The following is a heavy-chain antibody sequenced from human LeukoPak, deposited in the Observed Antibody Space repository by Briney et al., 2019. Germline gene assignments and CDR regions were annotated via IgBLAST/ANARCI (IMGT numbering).Heavy chain of an antibody. CDR2: IIPILGIA. V-gene: IGHV1-69*02. Sequence: SVKVSCKASGGTFSSYTISWVRQAPGQGLEWMGRIIPILGIANYAQKFQGRVTITADKSTSTAYMELSSLRSEDTAVYYCARGGYCSSTSCYTYYYGMDVWGQGATVTVSS. J-gene: IGHJ6*02. D-gene: IGHD2-2*02. CDR1: GGTFSSYT. CDR3: ARGGYCSSTSCYTYYYGMDV.